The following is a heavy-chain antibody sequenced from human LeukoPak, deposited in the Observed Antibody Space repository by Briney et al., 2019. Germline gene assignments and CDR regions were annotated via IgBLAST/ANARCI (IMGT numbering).Heavy chain of an antibody. CDR3: ARGRGYCSGGSCYLNYYYYMDV. V-gene: IGHV4-38-2*02. Sequence: SETLSLTCSVSGYSISNGYYWGWIRQPPGKGLEWIGSIYHRESTYYNPSLKSRVTISVDTSKNQFSLKLSSVTAADTAVYYCARGRGYCSGGSCYLNYYYYMDVWGKGTTVTVSS. CDR1: GYSISNGYY. J-gene: IGHJ6*03. D-gene: IGHD2-15*01. CDR2: IYHREST.